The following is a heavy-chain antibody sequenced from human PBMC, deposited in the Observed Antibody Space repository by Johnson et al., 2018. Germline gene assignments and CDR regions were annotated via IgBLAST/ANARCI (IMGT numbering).Heavy chain of an antibody. D-gene: IGHD4/OR15-4a*01. CDR3: AKDQGADYYYHYMDF. Sequence: VQLVESGGGLVQPGRSLRLCCAASGFTFDDYAMHWVRQAPGKGLEGVSGMNWHGGRIAYADSVKGRFIISRDHAKNSLYLQMNSLRTEDTALYYCAKDQGADYYYHYMDFWGKGTTVTVSS. CDR2: MNWHGGRI. V-gene: IGHV3-9*01. CDR1: GFTFDDYA. J-gene: IGHJ6*03.